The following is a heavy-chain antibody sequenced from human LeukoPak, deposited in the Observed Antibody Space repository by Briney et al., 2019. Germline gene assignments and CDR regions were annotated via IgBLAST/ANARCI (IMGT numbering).Heavy chain of an antibody. CDR3: ARDPSQGYGN. V-gene: IGHV1-2*02. Sequence: GASLKVSCEASGYTFTDYFIHWVRQAPGQGLEWMGWINPNSGGTKYAQKFQGRFIMTRDTSISTAYMELSSLRSDDTAVFYCARDPSQGYGNWGQGTLVTVSS. CDR2: INPNSGGT. J-gene: IGHJ4*02. CDR1: GYTFTDYF. D-gene: IGHD4-17*01.